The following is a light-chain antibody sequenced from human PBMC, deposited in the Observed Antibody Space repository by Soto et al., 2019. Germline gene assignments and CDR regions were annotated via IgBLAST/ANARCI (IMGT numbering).Light chain of an antibody. CDR2: EAS. CDR3: QQYKAAIT. V-gene: IGKV1-5*01. Sequence: DIQMTQSPSTLSASVGDRVTITCRASQTISSFLAWYQHKPGEAPKLLIAEASSLESGVPSRFSGSGSGTEFTLTISSLQPDDFATYYCQQYKAAITFGQGTRLEIK. CDR1: QTISSF. J-gene: IGKJ5*01.